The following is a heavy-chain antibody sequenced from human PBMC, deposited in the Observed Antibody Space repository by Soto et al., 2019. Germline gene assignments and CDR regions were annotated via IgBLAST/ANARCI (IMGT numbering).Heavy chain of an antibody. CDR3: ARDRGYDAHDYYYNAMDV. CDR1: GFTFRTYT. Sequence: EVQLVESGGGLVKPGGSLRLSCICSGFTFRTYTMNWVRQAPGKGLEWVSGIRGFSPYTFYAESVRDRFPISSDNAKNSLFLQMDSLRAEDTAVYYCARDRGYDAHDYYYNAMDVWGQGTTVTVSS. V-gene: IGHV3-21*01. D-gene: IGHD3-10*01. CDR2: IRGFSPYT. J-gene: IGHJ6*02.